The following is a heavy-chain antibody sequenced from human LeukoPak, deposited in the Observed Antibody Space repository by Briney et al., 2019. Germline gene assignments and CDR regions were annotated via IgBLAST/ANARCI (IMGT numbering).Heavy chain of an antibody. V-gene: IGHV4-61*02. CDR1: GGSISSGSYY. D-gene: IGHD3-22*01. J-gene: IGHJ3*02. CDR3: ARDTVVISHDAFDI. CDR2: IYTSGSA. Sequence: SQTPSLTXTVSGGSISSGSYYWSWIRQPAGKRLEWIGRIYTSGSAHYNPSLRSRATISVDTSKNQFSLRLSSVTAADTAVYYCARDTVVISHDAFDIWGLGTMVTVSS.